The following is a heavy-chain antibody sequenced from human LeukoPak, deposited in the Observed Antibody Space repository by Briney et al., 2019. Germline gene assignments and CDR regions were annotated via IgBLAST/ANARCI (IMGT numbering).Heavy chain of an antibody. V-gene: IGHV4-4*07. CDR2: IYTTGST. J-gene: IGHJ5*02. CDR1: GGSISDRY. Sequence: PSETLSLSCTVSGGSISDRYWTWIRQPAGQGLEWIGRIYTTGSTNYNPSLKSRVTMSIDASKNQFSLNLRSVTAADTAVYYCARGTMIRAGIITSRWFDPWGQGTLVTVSS. D-gene: IGHD3-10*01. CDR3: ARGTMIRAGIITSRWFDP.